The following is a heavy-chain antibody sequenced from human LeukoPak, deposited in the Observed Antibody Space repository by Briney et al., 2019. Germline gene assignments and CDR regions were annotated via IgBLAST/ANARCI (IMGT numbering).Heavy chain of an antibody. J-gene: IGHJ4*02. V-gene: IGHV3-15*01. D-gene: IGHD4/OR15-4a*01. CDR3: TADLEVSSGTNPDS. Sequence: GGSLRLSCAASEFTFSKSWMNWVRQAPGMGLEWVGRIKRKTEGETTDYAAPVKGRFTISKDDSTNTLYLHMNSLRFEDTAVYYCTADLEVSSGTNPDSWGQGTLVTVSS. CDR1: EFTFSKSW. CDR2: IKRKTEGETT.